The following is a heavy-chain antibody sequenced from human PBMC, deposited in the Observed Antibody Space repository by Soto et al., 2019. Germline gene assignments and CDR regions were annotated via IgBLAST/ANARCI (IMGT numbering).Heavy chain of an antibody. CDR3: ARERRDYIFGEAGGVYYYYGMDV. CDR2: IYYSGST. J-gene: IGHJ6*02. Sequence: SETLSLTCTVSGGSVSSGSYYWSWIRQPPGKGLEWIGYIYYSGSTNYNPSLKSRVTISVDTSKNQFSLKLSSVTAADTAVYYCARERRDYIFGEAGGVYYYYGMDVWGQGTTVTVSS. CDR1: GGSVSSGSYY. V-gene: IGHV4-61*01. D-gene: IGHD3-10*01.